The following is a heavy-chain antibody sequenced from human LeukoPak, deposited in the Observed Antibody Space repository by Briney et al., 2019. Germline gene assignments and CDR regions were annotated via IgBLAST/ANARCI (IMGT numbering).Heavy chain of an antibody. V-gene: IGHV4-34*01. D-gene: IGHD3-10*01. J-gene: IGHJ6*04. CDR3: ARGVGLYYYYGMDV. Sequence: SETLSLTCAVYGGSFSGYYWSWIRQPPGKGLEWIGEINHSGSTNHNPSLKSRVTISVDTSKNQFSLKLSSVTAADTAVYYCARGVGLYYYYGMDVWGKGTTVTVSS. CDR2: INHSGST. CDR1: GGSFSGYY.